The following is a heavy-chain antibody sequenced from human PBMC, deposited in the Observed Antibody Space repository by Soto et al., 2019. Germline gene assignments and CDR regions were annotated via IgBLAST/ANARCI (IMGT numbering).Heavy chain of an antibody. CDR2: ISAYNTNA. Sequence: QIQLLQAGAEVKKTGASVKVTCKASGYTFRNFGISWVRQAPGQGLEWMGWISAYNTNANYAQKFQSRLTMTADTSTSTAYMELRSLRSDDTAVYYCARENSYFVYWGQGTLVTVPS. CDR3: ARENSYFVY. V-gene: IGHV1-18*01. CDR1: GYTFRNFG. J-gene: IGHJ4*02.